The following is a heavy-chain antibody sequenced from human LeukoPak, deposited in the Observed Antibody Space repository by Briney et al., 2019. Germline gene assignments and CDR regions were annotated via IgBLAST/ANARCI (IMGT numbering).Heavy chain of an antibody. D-gene: IGHD1-26*01. CDR2: FGPEDGET. V-gene: IGHV1-24*01. CDR1: GYTLTELS. CDR3: ATDLFSAGTRNFDY. J-gene: IGHJ4*02. Sequence: ASVKVSCKVSGYTLTELSMHWVRQAPGKGLEWMGGFGPEDGETIYAQKFQGRVTMTEDTSTDTAYMELSSLRSEDTAVYYCATDLFSAGTRNFDYWGQGTLVTVSS.